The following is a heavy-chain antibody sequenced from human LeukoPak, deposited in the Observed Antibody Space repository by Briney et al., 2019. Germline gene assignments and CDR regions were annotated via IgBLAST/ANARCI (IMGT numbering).Heavy chain of an antibody. D-gene: IGHD4-23*01. CDR1: GFTFSSYA. Sequence: PGRSLRLSCAASGFTFSSYAMHWVRQAPGKGLEWVAVISYDGSNKYYADSVKGRFTISRDNAKNSLYLQMNSLRAEDTAVYYCAKVGATVVTNDAFDIWGQGTMVTVSS. V-gene: IGHV3-30-3*01. CDR3: AKVGATVVTNDAFDI. CDR2: ISYDGSNK. J-gene: IGHJ3*02.